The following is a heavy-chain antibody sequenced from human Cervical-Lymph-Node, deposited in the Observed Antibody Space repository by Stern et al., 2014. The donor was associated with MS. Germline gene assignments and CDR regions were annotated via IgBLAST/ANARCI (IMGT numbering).Heavy chain of an antibody. D-gene: IGHD3-22*01. CDR2: LSGSGSSI. J-gene: IGHJ6*02. CDR3: AKQYFDSSGYSYYYGMDV. V-gene: IGHV3-23*04. Sequence: EVQLVESGGDLVQPGGSLRLSCAASGFTFNKYAMNWVRQAPGKGLEWVSTLSGSGSSIYYADSVKGRFTISRANSENTLYLQMHSLRAEDTAIYYCAKQYFDSSGYSYYYGMDVWGQGTTVTVSS. CDR1: GFTFNKYA.